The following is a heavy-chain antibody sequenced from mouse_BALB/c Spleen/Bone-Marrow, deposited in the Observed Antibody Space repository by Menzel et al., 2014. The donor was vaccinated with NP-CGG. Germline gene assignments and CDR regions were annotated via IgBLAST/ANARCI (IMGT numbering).Heavy chain of an antibody. CDR2: ISSGGGYT. CDR1: GFTFSTYG. V-gene: IGHV5-6*02. J-gene: IGHJ4*01. CDR3: TRQGNWDRYAMDY. Sequence: DAKFQESGGDSVKPGGSLKLSCAASGFTFSTYGTSRVRQTPVKRLEWVATISSGGGYTYYPDSVKGRFTISRDNAENTLYLQMSSLNSEDAAIYFCTRQGNWDRYAMDYWGQGPSVTGSS. D-gene: IGHD4-1*01.